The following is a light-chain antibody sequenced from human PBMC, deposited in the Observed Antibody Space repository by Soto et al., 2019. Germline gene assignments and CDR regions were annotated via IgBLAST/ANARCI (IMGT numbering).Light chain of an antibody. V-gene: IGKV1-39*01. J-gene: IGKJ3*01. CDR3: QQSYSTPCT. CDR2: TAS. CDR1: QSVTTY. Sequence: DIQMTQSPSSLSASVGDRVTITCRASQSVTTYLNWYQQKPGKAPKFLMYTASSLQSGVPSRFSGSASGTDFTLTSSGLQPEDFATYYCQQSYSTPCTFGPGTRVDIK.